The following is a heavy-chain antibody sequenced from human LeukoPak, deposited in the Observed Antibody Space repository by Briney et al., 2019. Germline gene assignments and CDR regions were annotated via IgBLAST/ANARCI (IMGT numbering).Heavy chain of an antibody. Sequence: PGGSLRLSCAASGFTFSSYEMNWVRQAPGKGLEWVSYISSSCSTIYYADSVKGRFTISRDNAKNSLYLQMNSLRAEDTAVYYCARDDSSAGHGDYWGQGTLVTVSS. D-gene: IGHD6-19*01. CDR2: ISSSCSTI. CDR1: GFTFSSYE. J-gene: IGHJ4*02. V-gene: IGHV3-48*03. CDR3: ARDDSSAGHGDY.